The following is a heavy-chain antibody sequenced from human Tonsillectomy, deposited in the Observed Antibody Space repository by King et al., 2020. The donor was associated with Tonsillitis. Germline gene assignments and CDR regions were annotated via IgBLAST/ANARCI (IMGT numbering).Heavy chain of an antibody. Sequence: DVQLVESGGGLVKPGGSLRLSCAASGSPFSSFSMTWVRQAPGKGLEWVSSIDSSSTYTYYADSVKGRFTISRVNGKNSLYLQMNSLRAEDTAVYYCAAPISMSTSGWRSWGQGTLVTVSS. CDR1: GSPFSSFS. J-gene: IGHJ5*02. V-gene: IGHV3-21*01. CDR3: AAPISMSTSGWRS. CDR2: IDSSSTYT. D-gene: IGHD6-19*01.